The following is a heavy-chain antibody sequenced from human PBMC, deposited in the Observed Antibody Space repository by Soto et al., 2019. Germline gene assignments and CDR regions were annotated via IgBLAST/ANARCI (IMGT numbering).Heavy chain of an antibody. CDR3: VKDMHYYDSSGYSPNFDY. CDR2: ISSNGGST. Sequence: PGGSLRLSCSASGFTFSSYAMHWVRQAPGKGLEYVSAISSNGGSTYYADSVKGRFTISRDNSKNTLYLQMSSLRAEDTAVYYCVKDMHYYDSSGYSPNFDYWGQGTLVTVSS. J-gene: IGHJ4*02. CDR1: GFTFSSYA. V-gene: IGHV3-64D*08. D-gene: IGHD3-22*01.